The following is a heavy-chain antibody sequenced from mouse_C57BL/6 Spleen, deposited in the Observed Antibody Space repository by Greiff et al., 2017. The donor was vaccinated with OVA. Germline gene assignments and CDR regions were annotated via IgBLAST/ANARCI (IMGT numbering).Heavy chain of an antibody. V-gene: IGHV1-64*01. CDR3: ARDGYSLFAY. D-gene: IGHD2-3*01. CDR2: IHPNSGST. Sequence: QVHVKQSGAELVKPGASVKLSCKASGYTFTSYWMHWVKQRPGQGLEWIGMIHPNSGSTNYNEKFKSKATLTVDKSSSTAYMQLSSLTSEDSAVYYCARDGYSLFAYWGQGTLVTVSA. J-gene: IGHJ3*01. CDR1: GYTFTSYW.